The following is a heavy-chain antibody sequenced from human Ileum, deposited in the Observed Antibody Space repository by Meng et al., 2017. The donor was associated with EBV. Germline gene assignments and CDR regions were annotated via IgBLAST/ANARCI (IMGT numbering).Heavy chain of an antibody. CDR1: GYTLINHD. D-gene: IGHD3-16*01. V-gene: IGHV1-8*01. J-gene: IGHJ5*02. CDR2: MNSYTGNA. CDR3: ARGSGAGGRDWFDP. Sequence: QGQVVQSGAGVKKPGAAVKVSCKASGYTLINHDINWVRQAAGQGLESIGWMNSYTGNAGYAQKFRGRVTMTRDTSINTAYLEVISLTSEDTAVYYCARGSGAGGRDWFDPWGQGTLVTVSS.